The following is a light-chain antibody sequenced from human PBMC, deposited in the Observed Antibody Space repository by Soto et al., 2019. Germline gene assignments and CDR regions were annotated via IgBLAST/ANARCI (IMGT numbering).Light chain of an antibody. CDR3: QQYGSSGT. V-gene: IGKV3-20*01. Sequence: EIVLTQSPDTLSLSPGERATLSCWASQSVGTYLAWYQQKPGQAPRLLIYGASNRATGIPDRFSGSGSGTDFTLTISRLEPEDFAVYYCQQYGSSGTFGQGNKVDIK. J-gene: IGKJ1*01. CDR2: GAS. CDR1: QSVGTY.